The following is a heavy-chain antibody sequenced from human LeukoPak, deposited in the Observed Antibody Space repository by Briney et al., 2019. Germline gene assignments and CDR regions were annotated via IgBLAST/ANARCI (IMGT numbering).Heavy chain of an antibody. V-gene: IGHV4-4*07. CDR1: GGSISNYY. J-gene: IGHJ4*02. D-gene: IGHD6-25*01. Sequence: PSETLSLTCTVSGGSISNYYWSWFRQPAGKRLEWIGRIYSSGNTNYNPSLKSRVTMSVDTSKNQFSLEMNSASAADTAVYYCARGPNNSGWDYWGQGTPVTVSS. CDR2: IYSSGNT. CDR3: ARGPNNSGWDY.